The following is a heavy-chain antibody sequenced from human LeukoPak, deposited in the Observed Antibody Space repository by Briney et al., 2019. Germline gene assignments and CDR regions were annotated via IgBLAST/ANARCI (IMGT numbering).Heavy chain of an antibody. CDR2: IYYSGST. D-gene: IGHD3-10*01. J-gene: IGHJ4*02. V-gene: IGHV4-59*01. CDR1: GGSISSYH. Sequence: PSETLSLTCTVSGGSISSYHWSWIRQPPGKGLEWIGYIYYSGSTNYNPSLKSRVTISVDTSKNQFSLKLSSVTAADTAVYYCARDRGDLFDYWGQGTLVTVSS. CDR3: ARDRGDLFDY.